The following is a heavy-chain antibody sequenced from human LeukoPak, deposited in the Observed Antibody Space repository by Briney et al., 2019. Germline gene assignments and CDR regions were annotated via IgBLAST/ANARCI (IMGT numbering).Heavy chain of an antibody. V-gene: IGHV3-48*03. CDR2: ISSSGSTI. CDR1: GFTFSSYE. Sequence: GGSLRLSCAASGFTFSSYEMNWVRQAPGKGLGWVSYISSSGSTIYYADSVKGRFTISRDNAKTSLYLQMNSLRAEDTAVYYCAELGITMIGGVWGKGTTVTISS. J-gene: IGHJ6*04. D-gene: IGHD3-10*02. CDR3: AELGITMIGGV.